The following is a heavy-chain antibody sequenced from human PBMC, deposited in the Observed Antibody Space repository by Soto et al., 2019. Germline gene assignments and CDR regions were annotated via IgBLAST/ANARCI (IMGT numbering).Heavy chain of an antibody. V-gene: IGHV3-33*01. CDR2: IWYDGSNK. Sequence: GGSLRLSCAASGFTFSTYGMHWVRQAPGKGLEWVAFIWYDGSNKFYGDSVKGRFTISRDNSKNTVSLQMNSLRPEDTAVYYCARDHMAYCGGDCYLDYWGQGTLVTVSS. D-gene: IGHD2-21*02. J-gene: IGHJ4*02. CDR3: ARDHMAYCGGDCYLDY. CDR1: GFTFSTYG.